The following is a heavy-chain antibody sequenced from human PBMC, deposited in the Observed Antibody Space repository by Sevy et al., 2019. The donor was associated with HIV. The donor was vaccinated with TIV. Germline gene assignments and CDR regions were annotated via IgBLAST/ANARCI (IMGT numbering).Heavy chain of an antibody. D-gene: IGHD1-1*01. CDR2: ISSSCTYI. J-gene: IGHJ4*02. CDR1: GFTFSSYS. V-gene: IGHV3-21*01. CDR3: ARGQNGKYDY. Sequence: GGSLRLSCAASGFTFSSYSMTWVRQAPGKGLEWVSSISSSCTYIFYADSVKGRFTISRDNAKNSLYLQMNTLRAEDSALYYCARGQNGKYDYWGQGTLVTVSS.